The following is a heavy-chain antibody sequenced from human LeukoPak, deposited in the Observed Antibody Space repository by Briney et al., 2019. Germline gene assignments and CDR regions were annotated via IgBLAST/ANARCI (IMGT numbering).Heavy chain of an antibody. CDR1: GFTFSYYG. CDR3: ARGEYYDFWSGSWFDH. D-gene: IGHD3-3*01. CDR2: ISTTNSTI. V-gene: IGHV3-48*04. J-gene: IGHJ5*02. Sequence: GGSLRLSCAASGFTFSYYGMNWVRQAPGKGLEWVSYISTTNSTIYYADSVQGRFTISRDNSKNSLYLQMNSLRAEDTAVYYCARGEYYDFWSGSWFDHWGQGTLVTVSS.